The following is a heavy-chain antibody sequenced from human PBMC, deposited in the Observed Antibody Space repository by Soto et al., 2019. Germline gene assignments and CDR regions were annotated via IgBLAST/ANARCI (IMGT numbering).Heavy chain of an antibody. CDR3: ARAVYSSSGPVDL. Sequence: LTYTVFGGSIRGGGCCWSWNRQHPGKGLEWIGYIYYSGSIYYNPSLKSRVTISVDTSKNQFSLKLSSVTVADTAVYYCARAVYSSSGPVDLWGRGTLVPVSS. V-gene: IGHV4-31*02. CDR1: GGSIRGGGCC. J-gene: IGHJ2*01. CDR2: IYYSGSI. D-gene: IGHD6-13*01.